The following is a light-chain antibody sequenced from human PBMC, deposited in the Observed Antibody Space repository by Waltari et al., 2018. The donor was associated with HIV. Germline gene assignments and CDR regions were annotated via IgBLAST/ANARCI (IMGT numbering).Light chain of an antibody. J-gene: IGLJ2*01. CDR1: FGTVSTSCY. CDR3: LHYVGGSSL. CDR2: GCG. V-gene: IGLV7-43*01. Sequence: QTVVTQQSSLTVSPGGTVTLTCGLTFGTVSTSCYLNWLQQKPGLPPTAFIYGCGTKHRWTRARYSGSIGGDKSTLTLTAVQAEDEAIYFCLHYVGGSSLFGGGTLVTVL.